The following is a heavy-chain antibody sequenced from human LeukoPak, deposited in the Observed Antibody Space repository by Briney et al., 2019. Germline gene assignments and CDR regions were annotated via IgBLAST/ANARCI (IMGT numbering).Heavy chain of an antibody. D-gene: IGHD2-15*01. V-gene: IGHV4-59*01. CDR3: ARSVEGYCRGGSCYSYSYYMDV. CDR1: GGSISTYY. Sequence: PSETLSLTCTVSGGSISTYYWSWIRQPPGKGLEWIGYIYHSGSTNYNPSLKSRVTISVDTSQNQFSLKLTSVTAADTAVYYCARSVEGYCRGGSCYSYSYYMDVWGKGTTVTVSS. CDR2: IYHSGST. J-gene: IGHJ6*03.